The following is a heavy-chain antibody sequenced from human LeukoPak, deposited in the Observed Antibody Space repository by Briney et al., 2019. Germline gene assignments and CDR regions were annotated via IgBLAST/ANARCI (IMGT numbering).Heavy chain of an antibody. J-gene: IGHJ4*02. CDR1: GGSISSYY. V-gene: IGHV4-59*08. D-gene: IGHD6-25*01. CDR3: ARQEGSVGIFDY. CDR2: IYYSGST. Sequence: SVTLSLTCTVSGGSISSYYWSWIRLPPGKGLEWIGYIYYSGSTNYNPSLKSRVTISVDTSKNQFSLKLSSVTAADTAVYYCARQEGSVGIFDYWGQGTLVTVSS.